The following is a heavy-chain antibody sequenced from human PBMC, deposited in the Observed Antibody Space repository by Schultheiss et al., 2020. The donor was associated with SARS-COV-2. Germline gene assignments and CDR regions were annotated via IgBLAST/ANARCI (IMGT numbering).Heavy chain of an antibody. CDR2: IIPIFGTA. CDR1: GYTFTSYG. D-gene: IGHD6-13*01. CDR3: ARAYSSSWEFDP. Sequence: SVKVSCKASGYTFTSYGISWVRQAPGQGLEWMGGIIPIFGTANYAQKFQGRVTITRDTSISTAYMELSSLRSDDTAVYYCARAYSSSWEFDPWGQGTLVTVSS. J-gene: IGHJ5*02. V-gene: IGHV1-69*05.